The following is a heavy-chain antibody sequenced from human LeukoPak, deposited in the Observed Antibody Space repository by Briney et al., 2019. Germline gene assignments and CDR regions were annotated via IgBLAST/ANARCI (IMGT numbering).Heavy chain of an antibody. Sequence: TSETLSLTCTVSGGSISSGSYYWSWIRQPAGKGLEWIGRIYTSGSTNYNPSLKSRVTISVDTSKNQFSPKLSSVTAADTAVYYCARDRPGRYDFWSGYSDYWGQGTLVTVSS. D-gene: IGHD3-3*01. CDR2: IYTSGST. CDR3: ARDRPGRYDFWSGYSDY. CDR1: GGSISSGSYY. V-gene: IGHV4-61*02. J-gene: IGHJ4*02.